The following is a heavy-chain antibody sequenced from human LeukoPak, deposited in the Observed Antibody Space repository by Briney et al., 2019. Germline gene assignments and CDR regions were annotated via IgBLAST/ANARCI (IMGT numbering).Heavy chain of an antibody. J-gene: IGHJ3*02. CDR2: ISSSSSYI. Sequence: PGGSLRLSCAASGFTFSSYSMNWVRQAPGKGLEWVSSISSSSSYIYYADSVKGRFTISRDNAKNSLYLQMNSLRAEDTAVYYCARVADYGDYPLEAFDIWGQGTMVTVSS. V-gene: IGHV3-21*01. D-gene: IGHD4-17*01. CDR1: GFTFSSYS. CDR3: ARVADYGDYPLEAFDI.